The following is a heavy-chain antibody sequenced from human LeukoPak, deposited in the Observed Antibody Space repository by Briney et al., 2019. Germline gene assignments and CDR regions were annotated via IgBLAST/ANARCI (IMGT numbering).Heavy chain of an antibody. CDR3: ARSAMVLDAFDI. Sequence: PGGSLRLSCAASGFTFSGYAMHWVRQAPGKGLEWVAVLSYDGSNKFYADSVKGRFTISRDNSKNTLYLQMNSLRAEDTAVYYCARSAMVLDAFDIWGQGTMVTVSS. D-gene: IGHD5-18*01. CDR1: GFTFSGYA. V-gene: IGHV3-30-3*01. CDR2: LSYDGSNK. J-gene: IGHJ3*02.